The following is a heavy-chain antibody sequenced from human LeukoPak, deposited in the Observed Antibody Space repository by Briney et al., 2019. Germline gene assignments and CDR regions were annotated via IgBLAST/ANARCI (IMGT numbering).Heavy chain of an antibody. D-gene: IGHD3-16*01. J-gene: IGHJ6*03. CDR2: IYPGDSDT. V-gene: IGHV5-51*01. CDR1: GYSFTSYW. CDR3: ARLRGIGYYYYYMDV. Sequence: GESLKISCKGSGYSFTSYWIGWVRQMPGKGLEWMGIIYPGDSDTRYSPSFQGQVTISADKSISTAYLQWSSLKASDTAMYCCARLRGIGYYYYYMDVWGKGTTVTVSS.